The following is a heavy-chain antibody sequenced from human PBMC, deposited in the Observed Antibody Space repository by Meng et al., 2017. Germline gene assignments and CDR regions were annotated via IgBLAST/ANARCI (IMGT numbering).Heavy chain of an antibody. V-gene: IGHV3-9*01. Sequence: GGSLRLSCAASGFTFDDYAMHWVRQAPGKGLEWVSGISWNSGSIGYADSVKGRFTISRDNAKNSLYLQMNSLRAEDTALYYCAKGGYSGYDSIFGDYWGQGTLVNVSS. CDR2: ISWNSGSI. J-gene: IGHJ4*02. CDR3: AKGGYSGYDSIFGDY. CDR1: GFTFDDYA. D-gene: IGHD5-12*01.